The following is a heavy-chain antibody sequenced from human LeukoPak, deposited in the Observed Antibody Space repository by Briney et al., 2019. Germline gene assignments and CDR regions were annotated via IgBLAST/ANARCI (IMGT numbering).Heavy chain of an antibody. D-gene: IGHD2-21*02. Sequence: PWGSPRLSCAASGFTFSSYWMHWVRPAPGEGVVWVSRINNDASSTSYADSVKGRFTISRDNAKNTVYLQMNSLRAGDTAVYYCASLVVTDNWAFDIWGQGTMVFVSS. CDR3: ASLVVTDNWAFDI. CDR1: GFTFSSYW. J-gene: IGHJ3*02. CDR2: INNDASST. V-gene: IGHV3-74*01.